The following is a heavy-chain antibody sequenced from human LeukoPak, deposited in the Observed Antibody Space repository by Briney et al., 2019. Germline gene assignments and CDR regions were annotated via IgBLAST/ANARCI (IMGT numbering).Heavy chain of an antibody. V-gene: IGHV3-30*04. CDR2: ISYDGSNK. CDR3: AREGIAVAIFDY. CDR1: GFTFSSYA. D-gene: IGHD6-19*01. J-gene: IGHJ4*02. Sequence: GGSLRLSCAASGFTFSSYAMHWVRQAPGKGLEWVAVISYDGSNKYYADSVKGRFTISRDNSKNTLYLQMNSLRAEDTAVYDCAREGIAVAIFDYCGQGTLVTVSS.